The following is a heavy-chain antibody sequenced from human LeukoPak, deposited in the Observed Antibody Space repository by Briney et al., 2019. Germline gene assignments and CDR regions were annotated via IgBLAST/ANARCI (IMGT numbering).Heavy chain of an antibody. Sequence: LRLSCAASDFTVSSNFMSWIRQPPGKGLEWIGYIYNSGGTYYNPSLKSRVTISVDRSKNQFSLKLSSVTAADTAVYYCARVVYYGAGIYPGIHFDYWGQGTLVTVSS. D-gene: IGHD3-10*01. CDR3: ARVVYYGAGIYPGIHFDY. CDR2: IYNSGGT. V-gene: IGHV4-30-2*01. CDR1: DFTVSSNF. J-gene: IGHJ4*02.